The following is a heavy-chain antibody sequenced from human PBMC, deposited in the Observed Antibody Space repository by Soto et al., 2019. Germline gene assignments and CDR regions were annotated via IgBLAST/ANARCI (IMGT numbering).Heavy chain of an antibody. J-gene: IGHJ6*04. D-gene: IGHD3-3*01. CDR1: GGTFSSYA. CDR3: ARGLLKAIFGVVGV. CDR2: IIPIFGTA. Sequence: GASVKVSCKASGGTFSSYAISWVRQAPGQGLEWMGGIIPIFGTANYAQKFQGRVTITADESTSTAYMELSSLRSEDTAVYYCARGLLKAIFGVVGVWGKGTTVTVSS. V-gene: IGHV1-69*13.